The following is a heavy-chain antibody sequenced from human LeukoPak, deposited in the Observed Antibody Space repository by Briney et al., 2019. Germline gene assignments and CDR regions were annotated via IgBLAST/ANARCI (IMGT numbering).Heavy chain of an antibody. CDR1: GASVSTTPYY. CDR2: IYYSGST. V-gene: IGHV4-61*10. D-gene: IGHD3-16*02. CDR3: ARTSSVWGSYRQKKGYFDY. J-gene: IGHJ4*02. Sequence: KTSETLSLTCKVSGASVSTTPYYWTWIRQPAGKGLEWIGYIYYSGSTNYNPSLKSRVTISVDTSKNQFSLKLSSVTAADTAVYYCARTSSVWGSYRQKKGYFDYWGQGTLVTVSS.